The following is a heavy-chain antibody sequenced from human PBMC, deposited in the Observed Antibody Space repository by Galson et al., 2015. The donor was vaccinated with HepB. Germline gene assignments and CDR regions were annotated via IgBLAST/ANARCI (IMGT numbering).Heavy chain of an antibody. V-gene: IGHV3-73*01. D-gene: IGHD6-13*01. CDR3: TRLGDFSGYSSK. Sequence: SLRLSCAASGFTFSGSAIHWVRRASGKGPEWVGRIRSKANNHATSYVPSLKGRFTISRDDSKNMAYLHMKSLKTEDTAVYYCTRLGDFSGYSSKWGQGTLVTVSS. CDR2: IRSKANNHAT. CDR1: GFTFSGSA. J-gene: IGHJ4*02.